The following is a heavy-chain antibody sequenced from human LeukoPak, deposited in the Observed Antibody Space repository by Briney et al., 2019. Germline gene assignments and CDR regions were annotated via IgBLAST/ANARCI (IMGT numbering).Heavy chain of an antibody. CDR1: GFTFSSYA. CDR3: AKSLIPPYPHLSSWDY. D-gene: IGHD6-6*01. J-gene: IGHJ4*02. CDR2: ISGSGGST. V-gene: IGHV3-23*01. Sequence: GGSLRLSCAASGFTFSSYAMSWVRQAPGKGLEWVSAISGSGGSTYYADSVKGRFTISRDNSKNTLYLQMNSLRAEDTAVYYCAKSLIPPYPHLSSWDYWGQGTLVTVSS.